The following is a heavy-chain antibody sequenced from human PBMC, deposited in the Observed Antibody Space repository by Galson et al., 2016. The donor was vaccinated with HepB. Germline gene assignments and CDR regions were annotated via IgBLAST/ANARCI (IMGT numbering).Heavy chain of an antibody. CDR2: IYYRGST. Sequence: ETLSLTCTVSGGSISRSSYYWVWIRQTPGQGLEWIGSIYYRGSTYYNPSLKSRVTISVDTSKNQFSLKLSSVTATDTAIYYCARLRVLRFLEWLLNGMDVWGQGTMVTVSS. CDR1: GGSISRSSYY. CDR3: ARLRVLRFLEWLLNGMDV. V-gene: IGHV4-39*01. D-gene: IGHD3-3*01. J-gene: IGHJ6*02.